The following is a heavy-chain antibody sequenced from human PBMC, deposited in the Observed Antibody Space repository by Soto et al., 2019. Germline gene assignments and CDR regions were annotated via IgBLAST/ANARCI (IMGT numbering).Heavy chain of an antibody. CDR2: IKSNSGDT. CDR1: GYTFTGYY. D-gene: IGHD1-20*01. V-gene: IGHV1-2*06. CDR3: ARVGLHNWNYFDY. Sequence: GASVKVSCKASGYTFTGYYMHWVRQAPGQGLEWMGQIKSNSGDTEYAQNFQGRVTMTRDTSISTAYMEVHRLTSDDTAVYYCARVGLHNWNYFDYWGQGTLVTVSS. J-gene: IGHJ4*02.